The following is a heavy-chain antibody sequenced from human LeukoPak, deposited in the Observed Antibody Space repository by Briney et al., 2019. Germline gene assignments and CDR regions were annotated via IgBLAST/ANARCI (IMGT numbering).Heavy chain of an antibody. CDR1: GYSFTSYW. CDR2: IYPGDSDT. V-gene: IGHV5-51*01. D-gene: IGHD2-2*03. Sequence: GESLKISCKGSGYSFTSYWIGWVRQMPGKGLEWMGIIYPGDSDTRYSPSFQGQVTISADKSISTAYLQWSSLKASDTPMYYCARITGYCSSTSCSYYFDYWGQGTLVTVSS. CDR3: ARITGYCSSTSCSYYFDY. J-gene: IGHJ4*02.